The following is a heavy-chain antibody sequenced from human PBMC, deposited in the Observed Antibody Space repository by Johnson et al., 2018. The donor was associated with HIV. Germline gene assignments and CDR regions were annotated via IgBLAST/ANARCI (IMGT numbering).Heavy chain of an antibody. D-gene: IGHD6-25*01. Sequence: VQLVESGGGVVQPGRSLRLSCAASGFTFSSYAMHCVRQAPGKGLEWVAVISYAGSNKYYADSVKGRFTISRDNSKNSLYLQMNTLRAEDTAVYYCARFWMGSSGDAFDILGQGTMVTVSS. J-gene: IGHJ3*02. V-gene: IGHV3-30*04. CDR3: ARFWMGSSGDAFDI. CDR2: ISYAGSNK. CDR1: GFTFSSYA.